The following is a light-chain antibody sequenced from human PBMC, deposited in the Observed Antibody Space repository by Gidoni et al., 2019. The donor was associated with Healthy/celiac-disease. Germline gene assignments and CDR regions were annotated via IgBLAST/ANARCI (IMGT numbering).Light chain of an antibody. Sequence: EMVLTQSPGTLSLSQGERATLSCRASQSVSSSYLAWYQQKPGQAPRLLIYGASSRATGIPDRFSGSGSGTDFTLTISRLEPEDFAVYYCQQYGSSLWTFGQXTKVEIK. CDR2: GAS. CDR3: QQYGSSLWT. CDR1: QSVSSSY. J-gene: IGKJ1*01. V-gene: IGKV3-20*01.